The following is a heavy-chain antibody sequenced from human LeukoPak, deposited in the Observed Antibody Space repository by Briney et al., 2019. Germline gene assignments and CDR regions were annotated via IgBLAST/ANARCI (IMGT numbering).Heavy chain of an antibody. Sequence: SGPALVKPTQTLTLTCTFSGFSLSTSGMCVSWIRQPPGKALEWLARIDWDDDKYYSTSLKTRLTISKDTSKNQVVLTMTNMDPVDTATYYCARMRSSGWYQGSWFDPWGQGTLVTVSS. V-gene: IGHV2-70*11. CDR3: ARMRSSGWYQGSWFDP. CDR2: IDWDDDK. J-gene: IGHJ5*02. CDR1: GFSLSTSGMC. D-gene: IGHD6-19*01.